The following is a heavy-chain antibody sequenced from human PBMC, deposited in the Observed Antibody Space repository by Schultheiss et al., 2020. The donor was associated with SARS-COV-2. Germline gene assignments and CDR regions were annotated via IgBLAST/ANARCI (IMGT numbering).Heavy chain of an antibody. CDR3: ARGRLAGTPEMATIGRLYYFDY. D-gene: IGHD5-24*01. CDR2: ISSSSSYI. V-gene: IGHV3-21*01. Sequence: GGSLRLSCAASGFTFSSYWMSWVRQAPGKGLEWVSSISSSSSYIYYADSVKGRFTISRDNAKNSLYLQMNSLRAEDTAVYYCARGRLAGTPEMATIGRLYYFDYWGQGTLVTVSS. J-gene: IGHJ4*02. CDR1: GFTFSSYW.